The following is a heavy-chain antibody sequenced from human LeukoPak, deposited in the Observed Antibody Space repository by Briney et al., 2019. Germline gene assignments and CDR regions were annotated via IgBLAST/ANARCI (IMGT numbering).Heavy chain of an antibody. J-gene: IGHJ4*02. V-gene: IGHV3-21*01. D-gene: IGHD6-19*01. CDR3: AREGDSSGWYTNYYFDY. CDR1: GFTFSSYS. CDR2: ISSSSSYI. Sequence: GGSLRLSCAASGFTFSSYSMNWVRQAPGKGLEWVSSISSSSSYIYYADSVKGRFTISRDNAKNSLYLQMNSLRAEDTAVYYCAREGDSSGWYTNYYFDYWGQGTLATVSS.